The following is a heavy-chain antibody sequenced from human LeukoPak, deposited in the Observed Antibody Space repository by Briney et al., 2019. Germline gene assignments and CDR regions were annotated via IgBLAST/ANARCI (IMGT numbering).Heavy chain of an antibody. J-gene: IGHJ4*02. D-gene: IGHD6-13*01. CDR3: ARFGFRGSSWYYLDY. Sequence: GGSLRLSCAAPGFTFSSYWMSWVRQAPGKGLEWVANIKQDGSEKYYVDPVKGRFTISRDNAKNSLYLQMNSLRAEDTAVYYCARFGFRGSSWYYLDYWGQGTLVTVSS. CDR2: IKQDGSEK. CDR1: GFTFSSYW. V-gene: IGHV3-7*01.